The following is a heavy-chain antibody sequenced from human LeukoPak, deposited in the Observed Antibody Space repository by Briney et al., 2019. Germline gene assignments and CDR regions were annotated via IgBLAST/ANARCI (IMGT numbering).Heavy chain of an antibody. CDR1: GFTFDDYT. J-gene: IGHJ4*02. Sequence: GGSLRLSCAASGFTFDDYTMHWVRQAPGKGLEWVSLITWDGGRTFYADSVKGRFTISRDNSKNSLYLQMNNLRSEDTALYYCVKDRHVQMIRGLYYDFWGQGTLVTVSS. CDR3: VKDRHVQMIRGLYYDF. D-gene: IGHD3-10*01. CDR2: ITWDGGRT. V-gene: IGHV3-43*01.